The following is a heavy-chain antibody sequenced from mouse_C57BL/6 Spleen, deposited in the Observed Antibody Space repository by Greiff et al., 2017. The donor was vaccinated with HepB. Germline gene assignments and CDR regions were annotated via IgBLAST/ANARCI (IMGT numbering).Heavy chain of an antibody. V-gene: IGHV1-64*01. J-gene: IGHJ2*01. CDR1: GYTFTSYW. CDR3: ARVDGGDYSNGYFDY. D-gene: IGHD2-5*01. Sequence: QVQLQQSGAELVKPGASVKLSCKASGYTFTSYWMHWVKQRPGQGLEWIGMIHPNSGSTNYNEKFKSKATLTVDKSYSTAYMQLSSLTSEDSAVYYCARVDGGDYSNGYFDYWGQGTTLTVSS. CDR2: IHPNSGST.